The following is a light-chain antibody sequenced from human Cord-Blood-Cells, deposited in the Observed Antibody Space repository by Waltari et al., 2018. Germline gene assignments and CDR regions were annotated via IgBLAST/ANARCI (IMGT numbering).Light chain of an antibody. CDR2: AAS. CDR3: QKYNSAPRT. CDR1: QGISNY. Sequence: DIQMTQSPSSLSASVGDRVTTTCRASQGISNYLAWYQQKPGKVPKRLVYAASTLQSGVPSRFSGSGSGTDFTHTISSLQPEDVATYYCQKYNSAPRTFGQGTKVEIK. V-gene: IGKV1-27*01. J-gene: IGKJ1*01.